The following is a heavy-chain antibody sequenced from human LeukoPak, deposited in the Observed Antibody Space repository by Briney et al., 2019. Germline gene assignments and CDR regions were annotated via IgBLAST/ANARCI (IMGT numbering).Heavy chain of an antibody. V-gene: IGHV4-39*01. D-gene: IGHD4-11*01. CDR3: ARRASDYSNYDY. CDR1: GGSISSSSYY. Sequence: SETLSLTCTVSGGSISSSSYYWGWIRQPPGKGLEWIGSIYYSGSTYYNPSLKSRVTISVDTSKNQFSLRLSSVTAADTAVYYCARRASDYSNYDYWGQGTLVTVSS. CDR2: IYYSGST. J-gene: IGHJ4*02.